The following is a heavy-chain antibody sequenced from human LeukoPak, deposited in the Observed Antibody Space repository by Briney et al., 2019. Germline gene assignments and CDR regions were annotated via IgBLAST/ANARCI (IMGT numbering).Heavy chain of an antibody. V-gene: IGHV4-34*01. CDR3: ARGRIAVAAPYYYYMDV. CDR2: INHSGST. Sequence: SETLSLTCADYGGSFSGYYWSWIRQPPGKGLEWIGEINHSGSTNYNPSLKSRVTISVDTSKNQFSLKLSSVTAADTAVYYCARGRIAVAAPYYYYMDVWGKGTTVTVSS. CDR1: GGSFSGYY. J-gene: IGHJ6*03. D-gene: IGHD6-19*01.